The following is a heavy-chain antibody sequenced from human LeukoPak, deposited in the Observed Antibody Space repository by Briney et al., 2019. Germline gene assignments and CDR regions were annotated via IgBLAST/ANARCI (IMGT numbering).Heavy chain of an antibody. CDR3: ARASYYYGSGSYYNPWLDP. D-gene: IGHD3-10*01. Sequence: PSETLSLTCTVSGGSISSYYWSWIRQPAGKGLEWIGRISTSGSTNYNPSLKSRVTMSLDTSKNQFSLKLTSVTAADTAVYYCARASYYYGSGSYYNPWLDPWGQGTLVTVSS. CDR2: ISTSGST. J-gene: IGHJ5*02. CDR1: GGSISSYY. V-gene: IGHV4-4*07.